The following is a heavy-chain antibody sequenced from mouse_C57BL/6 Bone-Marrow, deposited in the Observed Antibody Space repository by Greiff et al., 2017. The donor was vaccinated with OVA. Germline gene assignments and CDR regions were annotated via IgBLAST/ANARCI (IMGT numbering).Heavy chain of an antibody. J-gene: IGHJ3*01. CDR1: GYTFTDYN. CDR2: INPNNGGT. V-gene: IGHV1-18*01. Sequence: VQLQQSGPELVKPGASVKIPCKASGYTFTDYNMDWVKQSHGKSLEWIGDINPNNGGTIYNQKFKGKATLTVDKSSSTAYMELRSLTSEDTAVYYCARGDARAWFAYWGQGTLVTVSA. D-gene: IGHD3-1*01. CDR3: ARGDARAWFAY.